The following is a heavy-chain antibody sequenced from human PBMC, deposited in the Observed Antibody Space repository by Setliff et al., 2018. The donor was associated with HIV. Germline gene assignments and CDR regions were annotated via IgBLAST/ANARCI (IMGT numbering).Heavy chain of an antibody. V-gene: IGHV4-39*02. J-gene: IGHJ4*02. CDR3: ATDSSGYYSFDY. CDR1: GVSMSSSDYY. CDR2: IYYSGGT. D-gene: IGHD3-22*01. Sequence: SETLSLTCTVSGVSMSSSDYYWGWIRQPPGKGLEWIGYIYYSGGTNYNPSLKSRVTISVDTSKNQFYLNLRSVTAADTAVYYCATDSSGYYSFDYWGQGTLVTVSS.